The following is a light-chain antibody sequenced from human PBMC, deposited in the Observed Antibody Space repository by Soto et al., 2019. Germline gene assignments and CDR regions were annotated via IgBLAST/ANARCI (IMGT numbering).Light chain of an antibody. CDR3: AAWDDSLNGPL. J-gene: IGLJ2*01. V-gene: IGLV1-44*01. Sequence: QSVLTQPPSASGTPGQSVTISCSGSSSNIGSNFVNWYQQLPGTAPKLLIYTNNQRPSGVPDRFSGSKSGTSASLAISGLKYEDEADYHCAAWDDSLNGPLVGGGTKLTVL. CDR2: TNN. CDR1: SSNIGSNF.